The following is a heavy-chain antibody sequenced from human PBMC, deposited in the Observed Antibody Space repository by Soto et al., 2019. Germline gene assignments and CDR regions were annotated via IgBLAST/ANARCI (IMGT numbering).Heavy chain of an antibody. V-gene: IGHV1-24*01. CDR2: FDPEDGET. CDR3: ATAIAVAGAYFDS. CDR1: PSTLTQVC. J-gene: IGHJ4*02. Sequence: ASVKLWCEGFPSTLTQVCMHCLQQPPGKGLEWMGGFDPEDGETIYAQKFQGRVPMTEDTSTDTAYMALRRLSSEDIAVYYCATAIAVAGAYFDSWGQGTLLLVSS. D-gene: IGHD6-19*01.